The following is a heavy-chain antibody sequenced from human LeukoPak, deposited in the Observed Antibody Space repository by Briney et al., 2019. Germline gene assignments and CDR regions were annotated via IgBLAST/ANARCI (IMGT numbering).Heavy chain of an antibody. V-gene: IGHV3-21*01. D-gene: IGHD3-10*01. CDR2: ISSGSSYI. CDR3: ARDQGGSGSYSRFDP. CDR1: GFTFSSYS. Sequence: GGSLRLSCAASGFTFSSYSMNWVRQAPGKGLEWVSSISSGSSYIYYADSVKGRFTISRDNAKNSLYLQMNSLRAEDTAVYYCARDQGGSGSYSRFDPWGQGTLVTVSS. J-gene: IGHJ5*02.